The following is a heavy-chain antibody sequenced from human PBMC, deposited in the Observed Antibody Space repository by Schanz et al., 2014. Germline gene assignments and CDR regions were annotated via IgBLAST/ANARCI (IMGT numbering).Heavy chain of an antibody. CDR2: ISGGGGTT. D-gene: IGHD3-22*01. CDR1: GFTFSTYA. Sequence: EVKLLESGGTLVQPGGSLRLSCAASGFTFSTYAMSWVRQAPGKGLEWVSAISGGGGTTYYADSVKGRFTISRDNSKNTLYLQMNSLRAEDTAVYYCAKDRSWDYDSSGYFDYWGQGTLVTVSS. CDR3: AKDRSWDYDSSGYFDY. J-gene: IGHJ4*02. V-gene: IGHV3-23*01.